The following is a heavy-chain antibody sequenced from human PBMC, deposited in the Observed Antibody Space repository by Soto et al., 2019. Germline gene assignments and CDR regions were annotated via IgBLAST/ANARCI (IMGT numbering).Heavy chain of an antibody. CDR2: ISGSGGST. CDR1: GFTFSSYA. D-gene: IGHD2-15*01. J-gene: IGHJ6*02. Sequence: GGSLRLSCAASGFTFSSYAMSWVRQAPGKGLEWVSAISGSGGSTYYADSVEGRFTISRDNSKNALYLQMNSLRAEDTAVYYCAKDVVVAARGTYYYYGMDVWGQGTTVTVSS. V-gene: IGHV3-23*01. CDR3: AKDVVVAARGTYYYYGMDV.